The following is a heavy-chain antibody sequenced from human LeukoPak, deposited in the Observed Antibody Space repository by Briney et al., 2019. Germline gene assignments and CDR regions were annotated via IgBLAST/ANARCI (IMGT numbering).Heavy chain of an antibody. Sequence: GESLNISCKGSGYSFTSYWIGWVRQMPGKGLEWMGIIYPGDSDTGYSPSFRGQVTISADKSISTAYLQWSSLKASDTAMYYCARLLIHRGCFYFDYWGQGTLVTVSS. CDR2: IYPGDSDT. CDR1: GYSFTSYW. CDR3: ARLLIHRGCFYFDY. D-gene: IGHD3-10*01. J-gene: IGHJ4*02. V-gene: IGHV5-51*01.